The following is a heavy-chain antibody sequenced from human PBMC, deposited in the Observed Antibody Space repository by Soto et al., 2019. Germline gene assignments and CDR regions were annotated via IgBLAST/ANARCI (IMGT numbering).Heavy chain of an antibody. CDR1: GGSMTNYY. CDR2: IQSGGNS. V-gene: IGHV4-4*07. D-gene: IGHD6-19*01. J-gene: IGHJ6*02. Sequence: SETLSLTCNVSGGSMTNYYWTWIRQPAGRGLEWIGRIQSGGNSNFNPSLNSRVTMSIDPSKNQFSLKLSSVTAADTALYYCARGLMAVAGRYYYALDVWGRGTTVTVSS. CDR3: ARGLMAVAGRYYYALDV.